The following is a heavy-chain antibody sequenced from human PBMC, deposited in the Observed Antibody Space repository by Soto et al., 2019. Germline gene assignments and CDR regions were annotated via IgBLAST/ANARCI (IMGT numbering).Heavy chain of an antibody. D-gene: IGHD2-21*01. CDR2: LYPGPGT. J-gene: IGHJ3*01. Sequence: EEQLVESGGGLVQPGGSLRLSCAASGFTVKANFMHWVRQAPGKEPEWVAVLYPGPGTYYADSLKGRFTISKDDSKNTLFLQLSNMTAEDTAVYYCTRQCGGDCSNAFHLGGQGTMVTVSS. CDR1: GFTVKANF. V-gene: IGHV3-66*04. CDR3: TRQCGGDCSNAFHL.